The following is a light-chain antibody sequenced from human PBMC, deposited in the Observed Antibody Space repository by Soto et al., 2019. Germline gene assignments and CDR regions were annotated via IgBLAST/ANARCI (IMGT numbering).Light chain of an antibody. Sequence: QSVLTQPPSVSAAPGQKVTISCSGSSSNIESNYVSWFQQLPRTAPNLLIYENNKRLSGFPDRFSASKSGTSATLGITGLQTGDEADYFCDAWDISLSAYVFGTGTKLTVL. J-gene: IGLJ1*01. CDR1: SSNIESNY. CDR2: ENN. V-gene: IGLV1-51*02. CDR3: DAWDISLSAYV.